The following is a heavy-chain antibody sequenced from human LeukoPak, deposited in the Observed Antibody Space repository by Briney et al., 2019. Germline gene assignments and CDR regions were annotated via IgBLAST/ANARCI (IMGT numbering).Heavy chain of an antibody. D-gene: IGHD3-10*01. CDR3: ARAEDYYGSGSYLDY. CDR1: GGSISSSSYY. CDR2: IYTSGST. V-gene: IGHV4-61*05. J-gene: IGHJ4*02. Sequence: PSETLSLTCTVSGGSISSSSYYWGWIRQPPGKGLEWIGRIYTSGSTNYNPSLKSRVTMSVDTSKNQFSLKLSSVTAADTAVYYCARAEDYYGSGSYLDYWGQGTLVTVSS.